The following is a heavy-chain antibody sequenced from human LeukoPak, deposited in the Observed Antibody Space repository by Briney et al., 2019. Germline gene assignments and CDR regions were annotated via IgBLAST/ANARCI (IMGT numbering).Heavy chain of an antibody. CDR2: IYTTGSTDST. Sequence: SETLSLTCTVSGGPISSSYCSWIRQPAGKGLEWIGRIYTTGSTDSTDFNPSLRSRDTMSVDTSKNQFSLKLGSVTAADTAVYYCAGFGAGSYYWGQGTLVTVSS. D-gene: IGHD3-10*01. CDR3: AGFGAGSYY. V-gene: IGHV4-4*07. CDR1: GGPISSSY. J-gene: IGHJ4*02.